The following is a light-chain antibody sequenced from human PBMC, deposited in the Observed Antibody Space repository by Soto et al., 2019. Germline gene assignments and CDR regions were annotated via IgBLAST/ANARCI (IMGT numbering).Light chain of an antibody. V-gene: IGKV3-15*01. CDR3: QQYNNWPRT. CDR2: GAS. J-gene: IGKJ1*01. Sequence: EIVMTQSPATLSVSPGERATLYCRASQSVSSDLAWYHQKPGQAPRLLIYGASTRATGIPARFSGSGSGTEFTLTINSLQFEDFAVYYCQQYNNWPRTFGQGTKVDIK. CDR1: QSVSSD.